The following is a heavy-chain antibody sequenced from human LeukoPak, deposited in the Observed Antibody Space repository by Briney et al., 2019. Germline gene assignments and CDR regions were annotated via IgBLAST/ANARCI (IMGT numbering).Heavy chain of an antibody. J-gene: IGHJ4*02. CDR3: ARDPRSGTYLDY. V-gene: IGHV4-59*01. CDR2: ISYSGST. D-gene: IGHD1-26*01. CDR1: AGSISSYY. Sequence: SETLSLTCTVSAGSISSYYWSWIRQPPGKELEWIGYISYSGSTNYNPSLKSRVTISVDTSKNQFSLKLSSVTAADTAVYYCARDPRSGTYLDYWGQGTLVTVSS.